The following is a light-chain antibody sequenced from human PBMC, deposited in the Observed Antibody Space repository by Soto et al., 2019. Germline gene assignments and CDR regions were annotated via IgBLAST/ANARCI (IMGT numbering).Light chain of an antibody. CDR3: QHYGRSPS. CDR2: GAS. J-gene: IGKJ1*01. CDR1: QIIGSAY. V-gene: IGKV3-20*01. Sequence: ETTLTQSPDTLSLSPGEAATLSCRASQIIGSAYLAWYQQKPGQAPRLLIFGASTRATGTPHRFSGSGSGTDFTLTISALESEDVGVYYCQHYGRSPSFGRGTKVEIK.